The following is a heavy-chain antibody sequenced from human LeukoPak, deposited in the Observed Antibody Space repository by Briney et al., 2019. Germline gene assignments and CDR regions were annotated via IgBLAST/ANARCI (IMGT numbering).Heavy chain of an antibody. CDR1: GFTFSSYG. CDR2: IKHDGSEK. CDR3: ASNARILGY. Sequence: PGGSLRLSCAASGFTFSSYGMHWVRQAPGKGLEWVANIKHDGSEKNYVDSVRGRFTISRDNAKNSLYLQMDSLRAEDTAVYYCASNARILGYWGQGILVTVSS. V-gene: IGHV3-7*05. D-gene: IGHD2/OR15-2a*01. J-gene: IGHJ4*02.